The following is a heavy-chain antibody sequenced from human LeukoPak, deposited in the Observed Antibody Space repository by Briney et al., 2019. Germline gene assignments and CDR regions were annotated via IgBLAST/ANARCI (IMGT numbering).Heavy chain of an antibody. J-gene: IGHJ4*02. V-gene: IGHV3-9*01. CDR1: GFTFDDYA. D-gene: IGHD3-10*01. CDR2: ISWNSGSI. CDR3: AKDLVTGSLDY. Sequence: GGSLRLSCAASGFTFDDYAMHWVRQAPGKGLEWVSGISWNSGSIGYADSVKGRFTISRDNAKNTLYLRMNSLRAEDTAVYYCAKDLVTGSLDYWGQGTLVTVSS.